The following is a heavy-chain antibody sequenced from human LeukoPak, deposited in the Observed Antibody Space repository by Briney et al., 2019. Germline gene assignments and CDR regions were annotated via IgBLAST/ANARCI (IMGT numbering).Heavy chain of an antibody. CDR1: GFTFSSYS. CDR2: ISSSSSYI. CDR3: ARGGHHYYDSSNYFDY. J-gene: IGHJ4*02. Sequence: GGSLRLSCAASGFTFSSYSMNWVRQAPGKGLEWVSSISSSSSYIYYADSVKGRFTISRDNAKNSLYLQMNSLRAEDTAVYYCARGGHHYYDSSNYFDYWGQGTLVTVSS. V-gene: IGHV3-21*01. D-gene: IGHD3-22*01.